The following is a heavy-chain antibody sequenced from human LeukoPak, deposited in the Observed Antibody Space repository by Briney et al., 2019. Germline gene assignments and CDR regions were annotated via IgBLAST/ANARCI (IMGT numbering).Heavy chain of an antibody. CDR2: VFRSGST. D-gene: IGHD3-10*02. CDR3: ARGDLFPFDY. CDR1: GASVSSSNW. V-gene: IGHV4-4*02. J-gene: IGHJ4*02. Sequence: SETLSLTCAVSGASVSSSNWWSWVRQPPGKGLEWIGEVFRSGSTNYNPSLMSRVTISIDKSKNQFSLKLTSVTAADTAVYYCARGDLFPFDYWGQGILVTVSS.